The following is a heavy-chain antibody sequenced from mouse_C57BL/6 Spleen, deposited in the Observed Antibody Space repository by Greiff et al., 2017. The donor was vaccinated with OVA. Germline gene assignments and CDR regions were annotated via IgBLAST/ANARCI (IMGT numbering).Heavy chain of an antibody. CDR3: ARQSGYYGNYDWYFDV. D-gene: IGHD2-1*01. CDR2: IDPSDSYT. J-gene: IGHJ1*03. Sequence: VQLQQPGAELVMPGASVKLSCKASGYTFTSYWMHWVKQRPGQGLEWIGEIDPSDSYTNYNQKFKGKSTLTVDKSSSTAYMQLSSLTSEDSAVYYCARQSGYYGNYDWYFDVWGTGTTVTVSS. CDR1: GYTFTSYW. V-gene: IGHV1-69*01.